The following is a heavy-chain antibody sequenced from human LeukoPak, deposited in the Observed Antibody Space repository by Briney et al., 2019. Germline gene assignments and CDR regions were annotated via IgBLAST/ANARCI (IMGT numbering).Heavy chain of an antibody. CDR2: INPSGGST. CDR1: GYTFTSYY. D-gene: IGHD4-17*01. J-gene: IGHJ4*02. CDR3: ARASYGDYFGY. V-gene: IGHV1-46*01. Sequence: ASVKVSCKASGYTFTSYYMHWVRQAPGQGLEWMGIINPSGGSTSYAQKFQGRVTMTSDTSTSTVYMELSSLRSEDTAVYYCARASYGDYFGYWGQGTLVTVSS.